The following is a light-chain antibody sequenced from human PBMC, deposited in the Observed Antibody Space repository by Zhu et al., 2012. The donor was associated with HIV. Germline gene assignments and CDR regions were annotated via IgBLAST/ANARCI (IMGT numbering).Light chain of an antibody. Sequence: IVLTQSPATLSLSPGERATLSCRASQSASIFVAWYQQRPGQAPRLLIYDATKRATGIPARFSGSGSGTDFTLTISRLEPEDFAVYHCQQYGSSPWTFGQGTKVEIK. CDR2: DAT. CDR1: QSASIF. CDR3: QQYGSSPWT. J-gene: IGKJ1*01. V-gene: IGKV3-11*01.